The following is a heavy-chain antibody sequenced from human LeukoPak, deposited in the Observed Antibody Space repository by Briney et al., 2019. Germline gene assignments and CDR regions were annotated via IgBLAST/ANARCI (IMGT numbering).Heavy chain of an antibody. D-gene: IGHD2-2*01. CDR1: GGSIGSYY. J-gene: IGHJ6*03. CDR3: ARYNYCSSTSCYYYYYYMDV. CDR2: IYYSGST. V-gene: IGHV4-59*01. Sequence: PSETLSLTCTVSGGSIGSYYWSWIRQPPGKGLEWIGYIYYSGSTNYNPSLKSRVTISVDTSKNQFSLKLSSVTAADTAVYYCARYNYCSSTSCYYYYYYMDVWGKGTTVTVSS.